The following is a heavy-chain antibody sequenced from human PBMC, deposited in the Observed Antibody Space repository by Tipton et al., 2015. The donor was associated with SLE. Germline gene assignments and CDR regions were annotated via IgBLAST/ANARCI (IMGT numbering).Heavy chain of an antibody. CDR3: AREGDYYDSSGYP. Sequence: SLRLSCAASGFTFDDYTMHWVRQAPGKGLEWVSSISSSSSYIYYADSVKGRFTISRDNSKNTLYLQMNSLRAEDTAVYYCAREGDYYDSSGYPRGQGTMVTVSS. CDR2: ISSSSSYI. J-gene: IGHJ3*01. CDR1: GFTFDDYT. V-gene: IGHV3-21*01. D-gene: IGHD3-22*01.